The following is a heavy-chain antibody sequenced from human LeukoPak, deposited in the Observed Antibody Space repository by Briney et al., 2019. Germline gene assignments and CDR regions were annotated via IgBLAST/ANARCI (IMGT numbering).Heavy chain of an antibody. D-gene: IGHD6-19*01. CDR1: GGSFSGYY. CDR3: ARRRGSSGWYYPLYFDY. J-gene: IGHJ4*02. CDR2: INHSGST. V-gene: IGHV4-34*01. Sequence: SETLSLTCAVYGGSFSGYYWSWIRQPPGKGLEWIGEINHSGSTNYNPSLRSRVTISVDTSKNQFSLKLSSVTAADTAVYYCARRRGSSGWYYPLYFDYWGQGTLVTVSS.